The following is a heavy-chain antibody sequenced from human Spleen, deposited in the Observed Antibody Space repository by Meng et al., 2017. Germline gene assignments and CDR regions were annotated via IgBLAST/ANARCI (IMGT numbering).Heavy chain of an antibody. D-gene: IGHD4-17*01. CDR2: INRDGSTT. Sequence: GESLKISCAASGFTFSSYWMHWVRQAPGKGLVWVSRINRDGSTTNYADSVKGRFTISRDNAKNTLYLQMNSLRAEDTAVYYCAGGTVTSYFDYWGQGTLVTVSS. J-gene: IGHJ4*02. CDR1: GFTFSSYW. V-gene: IGHV3-74*01. CDR3: AGGTVTSYFDY.